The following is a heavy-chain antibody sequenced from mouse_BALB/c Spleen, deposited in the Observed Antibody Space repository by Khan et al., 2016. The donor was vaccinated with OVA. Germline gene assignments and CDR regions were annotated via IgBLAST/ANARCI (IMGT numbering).Heavy chain of an antibody. CDR2: INSGSTTI. J-gene: IGHJ2*01. V-gene: IGHV5-17*02. Sequence: EVELVESGGGLVQPGGSRKLSCAASGFTFSSFGMHWVRQAPEKGLEWVAYINSGSTTIYYADPVKGRFTISRDNPKNTLFLQMTSLRSEDTAMYYWARGNWAYWGQGTTLTVSS. CDR1: GFTFSSFG. CDR3: ARGNWAY. D-gene: IGHD4-1*01.